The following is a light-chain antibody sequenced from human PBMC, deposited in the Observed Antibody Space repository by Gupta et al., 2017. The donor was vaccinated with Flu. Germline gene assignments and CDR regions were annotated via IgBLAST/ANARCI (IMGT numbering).Light chain of an antibody. Sequence: DIQMTQSPSSLSASVGDRVTITRRASQSISSYLNWYQQKPGKAPKLLIYAASSLQSGVPSRFSGSGSGTDFTLTISMLQPEDFATYYCQQSYSTPPTFGQGTKLEIK. CDR2: AAS. V-gene: IGKV1-39*01. J-gene: IGKJ2*01. CDR1: QSISSY. CDR3: QQSYSTPPT.